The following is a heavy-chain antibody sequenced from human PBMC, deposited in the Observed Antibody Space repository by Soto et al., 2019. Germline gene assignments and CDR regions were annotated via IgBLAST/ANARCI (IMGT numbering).Heavy chain of an antibody. CDR2: ISSSSSYI. J-gene: IGHJ3*02. V-gene: IGHV3-21*01. Sequence: GGSLRLSCAASGCTFSSYSMNWVRQAPGKGLEWVSSISSSSSYIYYADSVKGRFTISRDNAKNSLYLQMNSLRAEDTAVYYCARAPDYGDDDAFDIWGQGTMVTVSS. CDR1: GCTFSSYS. CDR3: ARAPDYGDDDAFDI. D-gene: IGHD4-17*01.